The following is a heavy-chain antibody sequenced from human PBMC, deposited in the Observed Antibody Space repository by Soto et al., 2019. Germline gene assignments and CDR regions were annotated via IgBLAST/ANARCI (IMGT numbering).Heavy chain of an antibody. Sequence: SVKVSCKASGGTFSSYAISWVRQAPGQGLEWMGGIIPIFGTANYAQKFQGRVTITADESTSTAYMELSSLRSEDTAVYYCARQVAAAGHHFDYWGQGTLVTVSS. CDR2: IIPIFGTA. V-gene: IGHV1-69*13. D-gene: IGHD6-13*01. J-gene: IGHJ4*02. CDR3: ARQVAAAGHHFDY. CDR1: GGTFSSYA.